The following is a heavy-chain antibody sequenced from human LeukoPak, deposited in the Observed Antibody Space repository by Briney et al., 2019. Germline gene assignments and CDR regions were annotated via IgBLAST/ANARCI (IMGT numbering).Heavy chain of an antibody. J-gene: IGHJ6*02. CDR3: AGFRWGYGLDV. CDR1: GFTFSSYW. V-gene: IGHV3-7*01. CDR2: IKSDGSEK. Sequence: GGPLRLSCAASGFTFSSYWMSWVRQAPGKGLEWVANIKSDGSEKNYVDSVKGRFTISGDNAKNSLYLQMNSLRAEDTAVFYCAGFRWGYGLDVWGQGTTVTVSS. D-gene: IGHD3-16*01.